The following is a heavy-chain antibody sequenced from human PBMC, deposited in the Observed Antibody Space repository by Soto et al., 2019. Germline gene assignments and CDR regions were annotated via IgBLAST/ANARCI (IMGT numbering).Heavy chain of an antibody. V-gene: IGHV1-18*01. CDR1: GYTFTSYG. CDR3: ARGGDVAVAGTLRFDY. Sequence: GASVKVSCKASGYTFTSYGISWVRQAPGQGLEWMGWISAYNGNTNYAQKLQGRVTMTTDTSTSTAYMELRSLRSDDTAVYYCARGGDVAVAGTLRFDYWGQGTLVTVSS. D-gene: IGHD6-19*01. CDR2: ISAYNGNT. J-gene: IGHJ4*02.